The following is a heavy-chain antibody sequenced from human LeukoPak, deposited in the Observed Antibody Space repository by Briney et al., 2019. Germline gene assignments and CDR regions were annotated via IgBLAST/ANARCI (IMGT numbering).Heavy chain of an antibody. D-gene: IGHD3-10*01. V-gene: IGHV1-69*13. CDR3: ARDRDSYGSGSYYNPYWFDP. J-gene: IGHJ5*02. CDR1: GGTVSSYA. CDR2: IIPIFGTA. Sequence: SVKVSCKASGGTVSSYAISWVRQAPGQGLEWMGGIIPIFGTANYAQKFQGRVTITADESTSTAYMELSSLRSEDTAVYYCARDRDSYGSGSYYNPYWFDPWGQGTLVTVSS.